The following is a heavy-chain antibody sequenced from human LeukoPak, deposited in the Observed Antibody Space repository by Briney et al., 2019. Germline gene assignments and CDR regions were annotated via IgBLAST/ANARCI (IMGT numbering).Heavy chain of an antibody. Sequence: PGGSLRLSCAASGFTFISYAMSWVRQAPGRGREWVSTISGSGGSTYYADSVKGRFTISTDNSKNTLYLQMTSLRAEDTAVYYCAKDEGTHYYDYVWGSYRYATLTLGPFDYWGQGTLVTVSS. J-gene: IGHJ4*02. V-gene: IGHV3-23*01. CDR3: AKDEGTHYYDYVWGSYRYATLTLGPFDY. D-gene: IGHD3-16*02. CDR1: GFTFISYA. CDR2: ISGSGGST.